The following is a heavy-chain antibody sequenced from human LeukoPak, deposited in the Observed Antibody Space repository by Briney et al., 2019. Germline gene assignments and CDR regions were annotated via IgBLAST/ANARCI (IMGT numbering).Heavy chain of an antibody. V-gene: IGHV4-59*11. CDR1: GGSISRHY. J-gene: IGHJ6*03. D-gene: IGHD2-2*01. CDR3: AREVQDIVVVPAATHYMDV. Sequence: SETLSLTCTVSGGSISRHYWSWIRQPPGKGLEWIGYIYYSGSTNYNPSPKSGFTISVDTSKNQFSLKLSSVTAADTAVYYCAREVQDIVVVPAATHYMDVWGKGTTVTVSS. CDR2: IYYSGST.